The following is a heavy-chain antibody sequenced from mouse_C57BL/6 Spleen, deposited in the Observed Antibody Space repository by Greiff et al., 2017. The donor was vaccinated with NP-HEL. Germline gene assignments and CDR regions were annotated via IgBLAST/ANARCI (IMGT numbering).Heavy chain of an antibody. CDR1: GYTFTDYN. CDR3: ARGWYFDV. V-gene: IGHV1-18*01. J-gene: IGHJ1*03. Sequence: EVQLQQSGPELVKPGASVKIPCKASGYTFTDYNMDWVKQSHGKSLEWIGDINPNNGGTIYNQKFKGKATLTVVKSSSTAYMELRSLTSEDTAVYYCARGWYFDVWGTGTTVTVSS. CDR2: INPNNGGT.